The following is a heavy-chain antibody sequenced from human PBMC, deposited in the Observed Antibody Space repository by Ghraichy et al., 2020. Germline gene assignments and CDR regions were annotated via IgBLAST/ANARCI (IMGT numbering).Heavy chain of an antibody. CDR3: ARGGLDYGSGSYYNGLDY. CDR1: GGSISSSNW. D-gene: IGHD3-10*01. Sequence: YAVSGGSISSSNWWSWVRQPPGKGLEWIGEIYHSGSTNYNPSLKSRVTISVDKSKNQFSLKLSSVTAADTAVYYCARGGLDYGSGSYYNGLDYWGQGTLVTVSS. CDR2: IYHSGST. V-gene: IGHV4-4*02. J-gene: IGHJ4*02.